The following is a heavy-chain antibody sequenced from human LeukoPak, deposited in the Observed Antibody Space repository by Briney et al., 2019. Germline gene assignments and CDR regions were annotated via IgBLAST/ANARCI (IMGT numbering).Heavy chain of an antibody. J-gene: IGHJ3*02. CDR1: GFTFSSYS. CDR2: ISSSSSYI. D-gene: IGHD6-13*01. CDR3: AKEAPDSSSGEPGGAFDI. Sequence: GGSLRLSCAASGFTFSSYSMNWVRQAPGKGLEWVSSISSSSSYIYYADSVKGRFTISRDNAKNSLYLQMNSLRAEDKAGYYCAKEAPDSSSGEPGGAFDIWGQGTMVTVSS. V-gene: IGHV3-21*01.